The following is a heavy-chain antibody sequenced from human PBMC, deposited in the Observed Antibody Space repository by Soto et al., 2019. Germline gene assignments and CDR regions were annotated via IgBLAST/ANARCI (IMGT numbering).Heavy chain of an antibody. CDR2: IHGDGSNI. Sequence: GGSLRLSCAASGFTFNNYKMHWVRQPPGKGLVWVSRIHGDGSNIAYVESVKGRFTTSRDNAKNTLYLQMNSLRVEDTAVYYCVRLDNGTYIYWGQGTLVTVSS. CDR3: VRLDNGTYIY. CDR1: GFTFNNYK. J-gene: IGHJ1*01. V-gene: IGHV3-74*01. D-gene: IGHD1-26*01.